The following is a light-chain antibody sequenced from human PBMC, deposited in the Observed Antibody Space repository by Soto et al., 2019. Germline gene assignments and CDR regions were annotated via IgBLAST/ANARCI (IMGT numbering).Light chain of an antibody. CDR2: GAS. V-gene: IGKV3-15*01. J-gene: IGKJ1*01. Sequence: EIVLTQSPRTLSLSPGARATLSCRASQSVSSSYLAWYQQKPGQAPRLLIYGASTRATGVPTRFSGSGSGTEFTLTISSLQSEDLAVYHCQQYNKWPQTFGQGTKVDI. CDR1: QSVSSSY. CDR3: QQYNKWPQT.